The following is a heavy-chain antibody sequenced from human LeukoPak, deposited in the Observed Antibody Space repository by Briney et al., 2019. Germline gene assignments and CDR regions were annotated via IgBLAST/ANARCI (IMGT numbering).Heavy chain of an antibody. D-gene: IGHD3-9*01. CDR3: ARLAHLTAIDY. Sequence: GGSLQISCKGSGCIFTSYWIGWVRQMPGKGLEWMGIIYPGDSDTRYSPSFQGQVTISADKSISTAYLQWSSLKASDTAMYYCARLAHLTAIDYWGQGTLVTVSS. CDR1: GCIFTSYW. J-gene: IGHJ4*02. V-gene: IGHV5-51*01. CDR2: IYPGDSDT.